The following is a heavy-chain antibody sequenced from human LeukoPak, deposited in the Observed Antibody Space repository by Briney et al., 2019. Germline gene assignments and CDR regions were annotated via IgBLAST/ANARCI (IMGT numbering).Heavy chain of an antibody. D-gene: IGHD3-22*01. CDR1: GVSISSYY. J-gene: IGHJ4*02. V-gene: IGHV4-59*08. Sequence: SETLSLTCTVSGVSISSYYWSWIRQPPGKGLEWIGNIYYSGSTKYNPSLKSRVTISVDTSKNHFSLKLSSVTAADTAVYYCARHGNYYDSSGYDYYFDYWGQGTLGTVSS. CDR2: IYYSGST. CDR3: ARHGNYYDSSGYDYYFDY.